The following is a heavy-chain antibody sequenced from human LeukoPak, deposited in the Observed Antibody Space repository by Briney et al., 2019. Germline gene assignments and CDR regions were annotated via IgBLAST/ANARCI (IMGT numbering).Heavy chain of an antibody. CDR2: ISGNGGST. Sequence: GGSLRLSCAASGFTFSSYAMHWVRQAPGKGLEYVSAISGNGGSTYYANSVKGRFTISRDNSKNTLYLQMGSLRAEDMAVYYCARGRKSYGSGSYYDNYYYMDVWGKGTTVTVSS. D-gene: IGHD3-10*01. CDR3: ARGRKSYGSGSYYDNYYYMDV. J-gene: IGHJ6*03. V-gene: IGHV3-64*01. CDR1: GFTFSSYA.